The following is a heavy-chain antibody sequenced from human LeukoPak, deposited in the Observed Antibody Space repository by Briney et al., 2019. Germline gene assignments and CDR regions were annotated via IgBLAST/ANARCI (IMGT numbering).Heavy chain of an antibody. CDR1: GFTFISYS. CDR3: ARVSPPNYDFWSGYYPYYFDY. J-gene: IGHJ4*02. CDR2: ISSSSSYI. D-gene: IGHD3-3*01. V-gene: IGHV3-21*01. Sequence: GGSLILSCAASGFTFISYSMNWVRQAPAKGLEWVSSISSSSSYIYYADLVKGGFTISRDNAKNSLYLQMNSLRAEDTAVYYCARVSPPNYDFWSGYYPYYFDYWGQGTLFTVSS.